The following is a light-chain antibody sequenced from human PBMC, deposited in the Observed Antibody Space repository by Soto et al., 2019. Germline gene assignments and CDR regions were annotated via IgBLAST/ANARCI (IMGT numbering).Light chain of an antibody. CDR2: GAS. CDR3: RQHYTYPRT. CDR1: QTVSSN. Sequence: EIVMTQSPATLSLSPGERATLSCRASQTVSSNLAWCQQKLGQAPRLLIHGASNTALGIPARFSGSGSGTEFTLTITSLQPEDFATYYCRQHYTYPRTFGQGTKVDI. V-gene: IGKV3-15*01. J-gene: IGKJ1*01.